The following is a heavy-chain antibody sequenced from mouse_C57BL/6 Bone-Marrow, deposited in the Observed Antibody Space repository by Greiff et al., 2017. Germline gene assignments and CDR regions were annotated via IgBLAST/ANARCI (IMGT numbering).Heavy chain of an antibody. J-gene: IGHJ3*01. Sequence: LVEPGASVKLSCKATGYTFTGYWIEWVKQRPGHGLEWIGEILPGSGITNYNEKFKGKATFTADTSSNTADMQHSSLTTEDSAIYYCSRSRYGISFAYWGQGTLVTVSA. CDR3: SRSRYGISFAY. CDR1: GYTFTGYW. CDR2: ILPGSGIT. V-gene: IGHV1-9*01. D-gene: IGHD1-1*01.